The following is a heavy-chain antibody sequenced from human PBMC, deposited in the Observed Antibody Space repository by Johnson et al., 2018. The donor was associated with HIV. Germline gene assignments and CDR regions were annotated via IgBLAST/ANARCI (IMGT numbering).Heavy chain of an antibody. Sequence: QVQLVESEGGVVRPGGSLRLSCAASGFTFSSYAMHWVRQAPGKGLEWVAVISYDGSNKYYADSVKGRFTISRDNSNNTLYLQMNSLRAEDTAVYYCARDCTGGVCVNDAVDIWGQGTMVTVSS. V-gene: IGHV3-30*04. J-gene: IGHJ3*02. CDR2: ISYDGSNK. D-gene: IGHD2-8*02. CDR1: GFTFSSYA. CDR3: ARDCTGGVCVNDAVDI.